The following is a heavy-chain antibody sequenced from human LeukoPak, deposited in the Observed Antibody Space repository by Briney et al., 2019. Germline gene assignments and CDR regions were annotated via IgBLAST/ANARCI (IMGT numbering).Heavy chain of an antibody. J-gene: IGHJ4*02. CDR3: ARVSLGSSSRVPLNY. D-gene: IGHD6-13*01. V-gene: IGHV3-30-3*01. CDR1: GFTFSSYA. CDR2: ISYDGSNK. Sequence: PGGSLRLSCAASGFTFSSYAMHWVRQAPGKGLEWVAVISYDGSNKYYADSVKGRFTISRDNSKNTLYLQMNSLRAEDTAVYYCARVSLGSSSRVPLNYWGQGTLVTVSS.